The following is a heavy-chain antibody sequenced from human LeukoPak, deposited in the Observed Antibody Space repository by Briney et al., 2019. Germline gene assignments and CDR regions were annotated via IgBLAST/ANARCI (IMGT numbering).Heavy chain of an antibody. CDR2: ISSSGSTI. CDR1: GFTFRSYE. J-gene: IGHJ4*02. V-gene: IGHV3-48*03. CDR3: ARAYYYDSSGYLDL. Sequence: GGSLRLSCAASGFTFRSYEMNWVRQAPGKGLEWVSYISSSGSTIYYADSVKGRFTISRDNAKNSLYLQMNSLRAEDTAVYYCARAYYYDSSGYLDLWGQGTLVTVSS. D-gene: IGHD3-22*01.